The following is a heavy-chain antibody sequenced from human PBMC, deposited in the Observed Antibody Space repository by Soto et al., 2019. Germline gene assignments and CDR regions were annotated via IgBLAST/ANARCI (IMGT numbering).Heavy chain of an antibody. Sequence: EVQLLESGGGLVQPGGSLRLSCAASGFTFSSYAMSWVRQAPGKGLEWVSAISGSGGSTYYADSVKGRFTISRDNSKNTRYLQMNSLRAEDTAVYYCAKDRIPHYYDSRGYYLDYWGQGTLVTVSS. D-gene: IGHD3-22*01. V-gene: IGHV3-23*01. CDR1: GFTFSSYA. CDR2: ISGSGGST. CDR3: AKDRIPHYYDSRGYYLDY. J-gene: IGHJ4*02.